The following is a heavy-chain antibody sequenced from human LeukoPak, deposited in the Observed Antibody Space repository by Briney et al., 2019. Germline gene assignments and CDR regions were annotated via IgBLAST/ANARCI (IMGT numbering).Heavy chain of an antibody. CDR3: ARVRSLGIAVAELDY. V-gene: IGHV3-23*01. CDR2: ISGSGGST. CDR1: GFTFSSYA. D-gene: IGHD6-19*01. J-gene: IGHJ4*02. Sequence: PGGSLRLSCAASGFTFSSYAMSWVRQAPGKGLEWVSAISGSGGSTYYADSVKGRLTISRDNSKNMLYLQMNSPRAEDTAVYYCARVRSLGIAVAELDYWGQGTLVTVSS.